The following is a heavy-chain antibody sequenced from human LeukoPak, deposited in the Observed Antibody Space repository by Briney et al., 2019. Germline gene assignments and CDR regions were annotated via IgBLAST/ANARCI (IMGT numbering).Heavy chain of an antibody. V-gene: IGHV3-74*01. CDR1: GFTFSSYW. J-gene: IGHJ4*02. Sequence: GGSLRLSCAASGFTFSSYWMHWVRQAPGKGLVWVSRINSDGSSARYADSVKGRFTISRDNAKNTLYLQMNSLRVEDTAVYYCARDRGGIAAAGTGDYWGQGAQVTVSS. CDR2: INSDGSSA. CDR3: ARDRGGIAAAGTGDY. D-gene: IGHD6-13*01.